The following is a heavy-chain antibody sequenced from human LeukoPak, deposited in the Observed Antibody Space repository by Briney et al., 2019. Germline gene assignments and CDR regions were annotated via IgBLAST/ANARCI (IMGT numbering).Heavy chain of an antibody. Sequence: SETLSLTCTVSGGSISSYYWSWIRQPPGKGLEWIGYIYYSGSTNYNPSLKSRVTISVDTSKNQFSLKLSSVTAADTAVYYCASGGSGSYYKDYVWGSYRYEGAFDIWGQGTMVTVSS. CDR1: GGSISSYY. CDR2: IYYSGST. J-gene: IGHJ3*02. D-gene: IGHD3-16*02. CDR3: ASGGSGSYYKDYVWGSYRYEGAFDI. V-gene: IGHV4-59*01.